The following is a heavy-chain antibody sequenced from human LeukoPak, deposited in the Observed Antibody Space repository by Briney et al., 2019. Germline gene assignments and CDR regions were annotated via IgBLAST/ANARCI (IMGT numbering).Heavy chain of an antibody. J-gene: IGHJ4*02. CDR2: ISSSGSTI. CDR3: ARAGVIIFDY. D-gene: IGHD2-21*01. Sequence: PGGSLRLSCDASGFTFTTYWMTWVRQAPGKGLEWVSYISSSGSTIYYADSVKGRFTISRDNAKNSLYLQMNSLRAEDTAVYYCARAGVIIFDYWGQGTLVTVSS. V-gene: IGHV3-48*04. CDR1: GFTFTTYW.